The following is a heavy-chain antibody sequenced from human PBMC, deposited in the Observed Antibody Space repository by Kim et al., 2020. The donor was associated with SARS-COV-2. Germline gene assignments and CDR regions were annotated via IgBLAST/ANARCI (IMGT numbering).Heavy chain of an antibody. CDR3: ARGLDYGDSTGSIDY. D-gene: IGHD4-17*01. J-gene: IGHJ4*02. V-gene: IGHV3-21*01. CDR2: ISSSSSYI. CDR1: GFTFSSYS. Sequence: GGSLRLSCADSGFTFSSYSMNWVRQAPGKGLEWVSSISSSSSYIYYADSVKGRFTISRDNAKNSLYLQMNSLRAEDTAVYYCARGLDYGDSTGSIDYWGQGTLVTVSS.